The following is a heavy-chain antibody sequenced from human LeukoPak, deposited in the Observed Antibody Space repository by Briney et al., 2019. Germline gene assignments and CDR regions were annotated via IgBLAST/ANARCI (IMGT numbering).Heavy chain of an antibody. CDR2: IKHDGSEKQDGSEK. CDR3: ARSGRGVDSFYFYTDV. CDR1: GFTFSQYW. J-gene: IGHJ6*03. Sequence: PGGSQRLSCAASGFTFSQYWMSWVRQAPGKGLEWVANIKHDGSEKQDGSEKNYVDSVKGRFTISRDSAKNSLYLQMNSLRAEDTAVYYCARSGRGVDSFYFYTDVWGKGTTVTVSS. V-gene: IGHV3-7*01. D-gene: IGHD3-10*01.